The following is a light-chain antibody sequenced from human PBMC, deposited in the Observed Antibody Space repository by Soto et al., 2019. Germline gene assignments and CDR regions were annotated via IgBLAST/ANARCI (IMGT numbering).Light chain of an antibody. V-gene: IGLV2-14*01. CDR3: ASFTTSSTRV. CDR1: TTDIGTYNY. J-gene: IGLJ1*01. CDR2: EVT. Sequence: ALTQPASVSGSPGQSITVSCTGSTTDIGTYNYVSWYQQLPGKAPKLIIFEVTNRPSGVSDRFSGSKSGNTASLTISGLQTEDEADYYCASFTTSSTRVFGSGTKV.